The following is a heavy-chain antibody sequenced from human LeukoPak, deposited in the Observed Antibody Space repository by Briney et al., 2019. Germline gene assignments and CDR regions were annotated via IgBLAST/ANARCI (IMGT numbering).Heavy chain of an antibody. J-gene: IGHJ4*02. CDR1: GYTFTDYA. CDR2: INTDTGNP. CDR3: ARSPRNFDY. V-gene: IGHV7-4-1*02. Sequence: ASVXVSCKXXGYTFTDYAMNWVRQAPGQGLEWMGWINTDTGNPTYAQGFTGRFVFSLDTSVSTAYLQISGLKAEDTAVYYCARSPRNFDYWGQGTLVTVPS.